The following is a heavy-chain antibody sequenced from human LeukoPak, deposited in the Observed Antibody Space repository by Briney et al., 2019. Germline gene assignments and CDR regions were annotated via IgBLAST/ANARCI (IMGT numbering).Heavy chain of an antibody. CDR2: ISAYNGNT. J-gene: IGHJ5*02. Sequence: ASVKVSCKASGYTFTSYGISWVRQAPGQGLEWMGWISAYNGNTNYAQKLQGRVTMTTDTSTSTAYMELRSLRSDDTAVYYCARAPDIVVVPASGNWFDPWGQGTLVTVSS. V-gene: IGHV1-18*01. CDR1: GYTFTSYG. CDR3: ARAPDIVVVPASGNWFDP. D-gene: IGHD2-2*01.